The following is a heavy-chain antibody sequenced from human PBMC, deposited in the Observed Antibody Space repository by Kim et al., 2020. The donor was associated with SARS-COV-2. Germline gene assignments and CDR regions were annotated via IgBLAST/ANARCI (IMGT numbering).Heavy chain of an antibody. V-gene: IGHV3-23*01. D-gene: IGHD2-15*01. CDR3: ARGKTYGSSSFFDN. Sequence: ADSGKGRFTISRDTSTNMLFLEMDSLRAEDTAVYYCARGKTYGSSSFFDNWGQGTLVTVSS. J-gene: IGHJ4*02.